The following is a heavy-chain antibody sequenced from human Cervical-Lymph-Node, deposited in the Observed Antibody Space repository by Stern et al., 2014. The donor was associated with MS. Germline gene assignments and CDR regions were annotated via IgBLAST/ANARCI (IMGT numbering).Heavy chain of an antibody. CDR3: ARTYYYGSGTYNYYYYHMDV. J-gene: IGHJ6*02. CDR1: GDTFSTYA. D-gene: IGHD3-10*01. V-gene: IGHV1-69*17. CDR2: IIPIFGIA. Sequence: QVQLLQPGAEVKKPGSSVKVSCKTSGDTFSTYAISWVRQAPGQGLEWMGGIIPIFGIANYAQKFQGRVTITADRSTRTAYMELSSLRYEDTAVYYCARTYYYGSGTYNYYYYHMDVWGQGTTVTVSS.